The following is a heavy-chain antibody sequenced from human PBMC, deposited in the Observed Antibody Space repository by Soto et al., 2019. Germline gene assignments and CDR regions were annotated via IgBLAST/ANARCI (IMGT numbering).Heavy chain of an antibody. CDR3: ARFTVTTDY. CDR1: GGSISSGDYY. J-gene: IGHJ4*02. V-gene: IGHV4-30-4*08. CDR2: IYYSGST. D-gene: IGHD4-17*01. Sequence: PSETLSLTCTVSGGSISSGDYYWSWIRHPPGKGLEWIGYIYYSGSTYYNPSLKSRVTISVDTSKNQFSLKLSSVTAADTAVYYCARFTVTTDYWGQGTLVTVST.